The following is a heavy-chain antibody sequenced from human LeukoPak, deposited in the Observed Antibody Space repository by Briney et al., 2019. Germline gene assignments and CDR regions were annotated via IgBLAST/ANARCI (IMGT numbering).Heavy chain of an antibody. D-gene: IGHD3-22*01. CDR3: ARNYYDRSGYSDTFDY. CDR1: GFTFSSSA. CDR2: ISYDGSNE. V-gene: IGHV3-30*04. Sequence: SGGSLRLSCAASGFTFSSSAMHWVRQAPGKGLEWVAFISYDGSNEYYADSVKGRFTISRDSSKNTLYLQMNSLRAEDTAVYYCARNYYDRSGYSDTFDYWGQGTLVTVSS. J-gene: IGHJ4*02.